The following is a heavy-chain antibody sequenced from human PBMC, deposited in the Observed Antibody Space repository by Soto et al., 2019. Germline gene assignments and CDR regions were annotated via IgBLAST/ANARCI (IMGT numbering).Heavy chain of an antibody. Sequence: SETLSLTCTVSGGSISSGGYYWSWIRQHPGKGLEWIGYIYYSGSTYYNPSLKSRVTISVDTSKNQFSLKLSSVTAADTAVYYCARGTITMVRGVIITPPHYWGQGTLVTVSS. D-gene: IGHD3-10*01. CDR1: GGSISSGGYY. CDR2: IYYSGST. V-gene: IGHV4-31*03. J-gene: IGHJ4*02. CDR3: ARGTITMVRGVIITPPHY.